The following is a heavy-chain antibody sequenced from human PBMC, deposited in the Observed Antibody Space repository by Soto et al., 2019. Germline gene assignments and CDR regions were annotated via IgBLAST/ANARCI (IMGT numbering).Heavy chain of an antibody. V-gene: IGHV1-18*01. CDR3: AREAPPEDY. CDR1: GYTFTSYG. Sequence: QVQLVQSGAEVKKPGASVKVSCKASGYTFTSYGISWVRQAPGQGLEWMGWIRPYNGNTNYAQKLQVRVTMTTDTSTSPASSELRSLRSDDPAVYYCAREAPPEDYWGQGTLVTVSS. J-gene: IGHJ4*02. CDR2: IRPYNGNT.